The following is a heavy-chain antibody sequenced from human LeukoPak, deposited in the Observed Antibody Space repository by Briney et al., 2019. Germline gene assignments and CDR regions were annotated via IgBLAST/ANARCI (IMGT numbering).Heavy chain of an antibody. D-gene: IGHD3-10*01. CDR2: ISGSGGST. Sequence: GGSLRLSCAASGFTFSSYAVSWVRQAPGKGLEWVSAISGSGGSTYYADSVKGRFTISRDNSKNTLYLQMNCLRAEDTAVYYCAKRDYYGSGSSYWGQGTLVTVSS. CDR3: AKRDYYGSGSSY. CDR1: GFTFSSYA. V-gene: IGHV3-23*01. J-gene: IGHJ4*02.